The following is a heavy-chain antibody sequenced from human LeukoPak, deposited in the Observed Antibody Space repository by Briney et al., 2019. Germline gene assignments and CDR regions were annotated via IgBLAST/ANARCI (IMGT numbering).Heavy chain of an antibody. Sequence: SETLSLTYAVYGGSFSGYYWSWIRQPPGKGLEWIGEINHSGSANYNPSLKSRVTISVDTSKNQFSLKLSSVTAADTAVYYCARTVYYDFWSGYYSTEYFDYWGQGTLVTVSS. D-gene: IGHD3-3*01. V-gene: IGHV4-34*01. CDR3: ARTVYYDFWSGYYSTEYFDY. CDR2: INHSGSA. CDR1: GGSFSGYY. J-gene: IGHJ4*02.